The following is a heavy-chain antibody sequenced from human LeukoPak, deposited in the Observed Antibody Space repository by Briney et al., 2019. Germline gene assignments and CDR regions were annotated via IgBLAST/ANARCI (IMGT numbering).Heavy chain of an antibody. Sequence: QPGGSLRLSCAASGFTFNTYAMNWIRQAPGKGLEWVSFISSSSSIIHYADSVKGRFTISRDNAKNSLYLQMNSLRAEDTAVYYCASQGDAFDIWGQGTMVTVSS. J-gene: IGHJ3*02. CDR2: ISSSSSII. V-gene: IGHV3-48*04. CDR3: ASQGDAFDI. CDR1: GFTFNTYA.